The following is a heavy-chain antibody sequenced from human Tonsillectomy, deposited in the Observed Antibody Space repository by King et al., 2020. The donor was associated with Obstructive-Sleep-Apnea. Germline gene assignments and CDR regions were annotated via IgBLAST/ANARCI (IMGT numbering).Heavy chain of an antibody. J-gene: IGHJ4*02. V-gene: IGHV3-9*01. CDR1: GFTFDDYA. CDR3: AKGDSRLVVITPFFDY. CDR2: ISWNSGSI. D-gene: IGHD3-22*01. Sequence: EVQLVESGGGLVQPGRSLRLSCAASGFTFDDYAMHWVRQAPGKGLEWVSGISWNSGSIGYADSVKGRFTISRDNAKNSLYLQMNSLRAEDTALYYCAKGDSRLVVITPFFDYWGQGTLVTVSS.